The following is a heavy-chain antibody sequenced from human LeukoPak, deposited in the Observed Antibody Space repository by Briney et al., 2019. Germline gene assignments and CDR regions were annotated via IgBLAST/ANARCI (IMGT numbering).Heavy chain of an antibody. CDR2: IYYSGST. Sequence: SETLSLTCTVSGGSISSGGYYWSWIRQHPGKGLEWLGYIYYSGSTYYNPSLKNRVTISVDTSKNQFSLKLSSVTAADTAVYYCARGDTAMAPFDYWGQGTLVTVSS. CDR1: GGSISSGGYY. D-gene: IGHD5-18*01. J-gene: IGHJ4*02. V-gene: IGHV4-31*03. CDR3: ARGDTAMAPFDY.